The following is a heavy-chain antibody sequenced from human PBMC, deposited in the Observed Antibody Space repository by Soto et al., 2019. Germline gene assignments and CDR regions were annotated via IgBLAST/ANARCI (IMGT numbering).Heavy chain of an antibody. CDR3: AREMGVVLAASYYYYGRDF. CDR1: GFTFSSYT. J-gene: IGHJ6*02. CDR2: ISSSGSYI. D-gene: IGHD2-2*01. Sequence: PGGSLRLSCAASGFTFSSYTMNWVRQAPGKGLEWVSSISSSGSYIYYADSVKGRFTISRDNAKNSLYLQMNSLRAEDTAVYYCAREMGVVLAASYYYYGRDFWGHVTTVTVS. V-gene: IGHV3-21*01.